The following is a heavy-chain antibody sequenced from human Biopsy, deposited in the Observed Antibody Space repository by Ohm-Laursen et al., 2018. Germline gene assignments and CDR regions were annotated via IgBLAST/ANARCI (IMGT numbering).Heavy chain of an antibody. CDR2: ISWNSAGI. CDR3: AKDVEVGGEWGFDS. V-gene: IGHV3-9*01. Sequence: SLRLSCAASGFTFDDYAMHWVRQVPGKGLQWVSGISWNSAGIGYADSVKGRFTISRDNTKNSLYLQMNSLRAEDTALYYCAKDVEVGGEWGFDSWGQGTLVTVSS. CDR1: GFTFDDYA. D-gene: IGHD3-16*01. J-gene: IGHJ4*02.